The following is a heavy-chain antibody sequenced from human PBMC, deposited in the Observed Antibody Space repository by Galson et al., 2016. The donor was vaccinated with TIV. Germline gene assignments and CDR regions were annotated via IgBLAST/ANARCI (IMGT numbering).Heavy chain of an antibody. J-gene: IGHJ6*03. Sequence: SVKVSCKASGYTLSSYSLNWVRQAPGQGLEWVGWISGYNGNTNSAQKFQGRVTMTTDTSTNTAYMELRSLTSDDTAVYYCARMPTKTFDFWSGYDNQFHMDVVGKGTTVTVSS. CDR3: ARMPTKTFDFWSGYDNQFHMDV. D-gene: IGHD3-3*01. CDR1: GYTLSSYS. V-gene: IGHV1-18*04. CDR2: ISGYNGNT.